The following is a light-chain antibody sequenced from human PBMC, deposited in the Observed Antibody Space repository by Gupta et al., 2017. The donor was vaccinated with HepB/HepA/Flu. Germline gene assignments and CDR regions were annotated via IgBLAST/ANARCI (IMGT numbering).Light chain of an antibody. CDR2: NVV. J-gene: IGLJ2*01. Sequence: SALAQPASVSGSPGQSITISCTGTSSDYVSWYQQYPGKAPNLLLYNVVDRPSGVAHRFSGSKSGTTASLTISGLQAEDEADYYCSSETGTSNLVVFGGGTNLTVL. CDR3: SSETGTSNLVV. CDR1: SSDY. V-gene: IGLV2-14*01.